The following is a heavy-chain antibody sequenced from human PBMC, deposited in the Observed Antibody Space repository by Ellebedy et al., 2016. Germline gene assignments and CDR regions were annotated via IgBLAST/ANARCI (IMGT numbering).Heavy chain of an antibody. D-gene: IGHD3-10*01. V-gene: IGHV3-30*18. CDR2: ISYDGSNK. CDR1: GFTFSSYG. Sequence: GGSLRLXXAASGFTFSSYGMHWVRQAPGKGLEWVAVISYDGSNKYYADSVKGRFTISRDNSKNTLYLQMNSLRAEDTAVYYCAKGGEFGAFDIWGQGTMVTVSS. J-gene: IGHJ3*02. CDR3: AKGGEFGAFDI.